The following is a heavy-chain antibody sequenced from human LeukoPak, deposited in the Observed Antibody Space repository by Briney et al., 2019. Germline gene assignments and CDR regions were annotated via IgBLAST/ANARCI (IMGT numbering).Heavy chain of an antibody. Sequence: GESLKISCKGSGYSFTTYWISWVRQMPGKGLEWMGRIDPSDSYTNYSPSFQGHVTISADKSISTAYLQWSSLEASDTAMYYCARHRGRTTEFDYWGQGTLVTVSS. CDR1: GYSFTTYW. CDR2: IDPSDSYT. J-gene: IGHJ4*02. V-gene: IGHV5-10-1*01. D-gene: IGHD1-1*01. CDR3: ARHRGRTTEFDY.